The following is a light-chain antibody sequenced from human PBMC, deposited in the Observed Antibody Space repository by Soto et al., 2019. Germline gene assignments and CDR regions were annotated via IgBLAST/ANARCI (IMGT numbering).Light chain of an antibody. CDR2: DAS. J-gene: IGKJ4*01. CDR3: QQYHNWPLT. Sequence: ETVMTQSPATLSVSPGDRATLSCSASQSVSYNLAWYQQKPGQAPRLLIYDASTRATGIPARFSGSASGTEVTLTISSLLSEDFAVYYCQQYHNWPLTFGGGTKVEMK. CDR1: QSVSYN. V-gene: IGKV3D-15*01.